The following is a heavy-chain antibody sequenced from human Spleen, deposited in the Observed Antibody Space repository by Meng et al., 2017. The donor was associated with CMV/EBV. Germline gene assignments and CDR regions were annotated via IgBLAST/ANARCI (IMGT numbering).Heavy chain of an antibody. D-gene: IGHD6-19*01. V-gene: IGHV3-21*01. CDR2: INDRTDYI. J-gene: IGHJ4*02. CDR3: ARDRRDITVAHSFDY. CDR1: RFTFSRHR. Sequence: SRFTFSRHRLNWVRQVPGKGLEWISSINDRTDYIYYADSVKGRFSISRDNAKNSLYLQMNSLRVEDTAVYYCARDRRDITVAHSFDYWGQGALVTVSS.